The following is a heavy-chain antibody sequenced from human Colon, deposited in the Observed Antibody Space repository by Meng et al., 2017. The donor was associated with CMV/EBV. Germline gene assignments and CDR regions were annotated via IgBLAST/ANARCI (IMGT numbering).Heavy chain of an antibody. CDR3: ARDDPYCSSTSCYTEEYFQY. CDR1: SYT. J-gene: IGHJ1*01. D-gene: IGHD2-2*02. CDR2: IIPILGIA. V-gene: IGHV1-69*04. Sequence: SYTISWVRQAPGQGLEWMGRIIPILGIANYAQKFQGRVTITADKSTSTAYMELSSLRSEDTAVYYCARDDPYCSSTSCYTEEYFQYWGQGTLVTVSS.